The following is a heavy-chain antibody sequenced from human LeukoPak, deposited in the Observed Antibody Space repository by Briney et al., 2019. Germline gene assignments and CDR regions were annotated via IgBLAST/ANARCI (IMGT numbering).Heavy chain of an antibody. J-gene: IGHJ4*02. CDR1: GGSISSYY. Sequence: SETLSLTCTVSGGSISSYYWSWIRQPPGEGLEWIGYIYYSGSTNYNPSLKSRVTISVDTSKKQFSLKLSSVTAADTAVYYCARDGYYDNYFDLWGQGTLVTVSS. CDR3: ARDGYYDNYFDL. CDR2: IYYSGST. D-gene: IGHD3-22*01. V-gene: IGHV4-59*01.